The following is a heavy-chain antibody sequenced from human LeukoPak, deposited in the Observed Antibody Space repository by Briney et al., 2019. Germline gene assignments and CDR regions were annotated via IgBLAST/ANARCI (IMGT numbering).Heavy chain of an antibody. D-gene: IGHD2-21*02. Sequence: PSETLSLTCTVSGGSISSSSYYWGWIRQPPEKGLEWIGSIYYSGSTYYNPSLKSRVTISVDTSKNQFSLKLSSVTAADTAVYYCALGSTYCGGDCYTSSYKIDYWGQGTLVTVSS. CDR2: IYYSGST. V-gene: IGHV4-39*01. CDR1: GGSISSSSYY. J-gene: IGHJ4*02. CDR3: ALGSTYCGGDCYTSSYKIDY.